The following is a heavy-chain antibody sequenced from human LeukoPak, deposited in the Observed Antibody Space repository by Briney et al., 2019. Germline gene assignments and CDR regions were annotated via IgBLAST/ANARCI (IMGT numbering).Heavy chain of an antibody. CDR2: ISGDGGST. V-gene: IGHV3-43*02. J-gene: IGHJ1*01. CDR3: AKDEQQWLVKFQH. Sequence: GGSLRLSCAASGFTFDDYAMHWVRQAPGKGLEWVSLISGDGGSTYYADSVKGRFTISRDNSKNSLYLQMNSLRTEDNALYYCAKDEQQWLVKFQHWGQGTLVTVSS. D-gene: IGHD6-19*01. CDR1: GFTFDDYA.